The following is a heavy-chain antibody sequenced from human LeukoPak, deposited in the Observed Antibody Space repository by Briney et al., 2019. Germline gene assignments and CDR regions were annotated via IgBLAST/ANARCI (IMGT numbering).Heavy chain of an antibody. V-gene: IGHV4-34*01. CDR3: ARAINYYYYYMDV. Sequence: SETLSLTCAVYGGSFSGYYWSWIRQPPGKGLEWIGSISYSGSTYYNPSLKSRVTISVDTSKNQFSLKLSSVTAADTAVYYCARAINYYYYYMDVWGKGTTVTVSS. J-gene: IGHJ6*03. CDR2: ISYSGST. D-gene: IGHD5-12*01. CDR1: GGSFSGYY.